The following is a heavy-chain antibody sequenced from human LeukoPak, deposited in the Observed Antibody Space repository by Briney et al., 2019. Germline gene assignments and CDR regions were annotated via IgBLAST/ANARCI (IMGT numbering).Heavy chain of an antibody. Sequence: SETLSLTCAVYGGSFSGYYWSWIRQPPGKGLEWIGEINHSGSTNYNPSLKSRVTISVDTSKNQFSLKLSSVTAADTAVYYCARGDYYGSGSYGYWGQGTLVTVPS. CDR1: GGSFSGYY. CDR2: INHSGST. J-gene: IGHJ4*02. D-gene: IGHD3-10*01. CDR3: ARGDYYGSGSYGY. V-gene: IGHV4-34*01.